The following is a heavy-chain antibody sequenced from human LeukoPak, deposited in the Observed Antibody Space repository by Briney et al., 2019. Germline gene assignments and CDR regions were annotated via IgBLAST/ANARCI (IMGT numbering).Heavy chain of an antibody. CDR2: IYYSGST. D-gene: IGHD2-2*01. J-gene: IGHJ4*02. CDR3: ARGGLEYQLLSYFDY. V-gene: IGHV4-59*01. Sequence: EALSLTCTVSGGSISSYYWSWIRQPPGKGLEWIGYIYYSGSTNFNPSLKSRVTISVDTSKNQFSLKLSSVTAADTAVYYCARGGLEYQLLSYFDYWGQGTLVTVSS. CDR1: GGSISSYY.